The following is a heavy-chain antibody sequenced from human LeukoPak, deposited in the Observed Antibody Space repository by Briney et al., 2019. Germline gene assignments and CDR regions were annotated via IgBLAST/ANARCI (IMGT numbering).Heavy chain of an antibody. V-gene: IGHV3-7*02. CDR1: GDYW. CDR2: IKQDGSEK. D-gene: IGHD3-22*01. J-gene: IGHJ4*02. CDR3: AYDSSGYYCTPGDY. Sequence: GGSLRLSCAVSGDYWMSWVRQAPGKGLEWVANIKQDGSEKYYADSVKGRFTISRDNSKNTLYLQMNSLRAEDTAVYYCAYDSSGYYCTPGDYWGQGTLVTVSS.